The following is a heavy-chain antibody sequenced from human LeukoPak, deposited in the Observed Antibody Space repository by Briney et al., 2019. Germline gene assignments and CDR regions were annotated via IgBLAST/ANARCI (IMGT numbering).Heavy chain of an antibody. Sequence: SETLSLTCSVSGGSTSGSYWSWIRQSPGKGLQWIGYVHYTGITNYNPSLKSRVTISIDTPKNEVSLRVTSVTAADTAVYYCARTGYGRDYYGMDVWGQGTTVTVSS. J-gene: IGHJ6*02. D-gene: IGHD1-26*01. V-gene: IGHV4-59*01. CDR2: VHYTGIT. CDR3: ARTGYGRDYYGMDV. CDR1: GGSTSGSY.